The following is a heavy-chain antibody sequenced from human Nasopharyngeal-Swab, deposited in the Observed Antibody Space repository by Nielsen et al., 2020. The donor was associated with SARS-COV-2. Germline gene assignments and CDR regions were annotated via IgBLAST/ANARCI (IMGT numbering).Heavy chain of an antibody. Sequence: SETLSLTCTVSGASISSSTYYWAWIRQPPGKGLEWIGSIYYGGSTYYNPSLKSRVTISVDTSKNQFSLKLSSVTAADTAVYYCATLSSSWYEYYFDYWGQGTLVTVSS. CDR1: GASISSSTYY. CDR3: ATLSSSWYEYYFDY. D-gene: IGHD6-13*01. CDR2: IYYGGST. V-gene: IGHV4-39*01. J-gene: IGHJ4*02.